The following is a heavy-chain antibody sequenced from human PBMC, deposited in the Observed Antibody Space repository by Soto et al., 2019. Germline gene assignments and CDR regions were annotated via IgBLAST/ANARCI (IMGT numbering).Heavy chain of an antibody. CDR3: ARPRYSYGRIRRTYYYYGMDV. V-gene: IGHV1-69*13. CDR1: GGTFSSYA. CDR2: IIPIFGTA. D-gene: IGHD5-18*01. J-gene: IGHJ6*02. Sequence: GASVKVSCKASGGTFSSYAISWVRQAPGQGLEWMGGIIPIFGTANYAQKFQGRVTITADESTSTAYMELSSLRSEDTAVYYCARPRYSYGRIRRTYYYYGMDVWGQGTTVTVSS.